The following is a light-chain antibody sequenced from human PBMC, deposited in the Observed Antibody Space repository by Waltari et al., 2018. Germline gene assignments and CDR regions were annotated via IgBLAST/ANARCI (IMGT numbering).Light chain of an antibody. CDR3: QQYNSYST. V-gene: IGKV1-5*03. CDR1: QGISNW. CDR2: KAS. Sequence: DIQMTQSPSTLSASVGDRVTITCRASQGISNWLAWYQQKPGKAPKLLIYKASTLQSGVPSRFSGSGSWTEFTLTINSLQPDDSATYYCQQYNSYSTFGPGTKVEIK. J-gene: IGKJ1*01.